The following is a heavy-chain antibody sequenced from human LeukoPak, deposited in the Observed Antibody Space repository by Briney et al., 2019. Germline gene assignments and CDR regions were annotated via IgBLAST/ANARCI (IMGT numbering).Heavy chain of an antibody. J-gene: IGHJ4*02. V-gene: IGHV3-7*01. CDR2: IKQDGSEK. D-gene: IGHD3-10*01. CDR3: AREGPQWFGESFDY. CDR1: GFTFSSYW. Sequence: GGSLRLSCAASGFTFSSYWMSWVHQAPGKGLEWVANIKQDGSEKYYVDSVKGRFTISRDNAKNSLYLQMNSLRAEDTAVYYCAREGPQWFGESFDYWGQGTLVTVSS.